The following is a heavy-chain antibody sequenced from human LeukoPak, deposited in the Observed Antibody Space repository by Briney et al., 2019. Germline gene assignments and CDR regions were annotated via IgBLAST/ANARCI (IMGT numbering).Heavy chain of an antibody. CDR2: IYYSGST. V-gene: IGHV4-59*01. CDR3: ARSRSGYSYDHAAFEI. D-gene: IGHD5-18*01. CDR1: GGSISSYY. Sequence: PSETLSLTCTVSGGSISSYYWSWIRQPPGKGLEWIGYIYYSGSTNYNPSLKSRVTISVDTSKNQFSLKLSSVTAADTAVYYCARSRSGYSYDHAAFEIWGQGTVVTVSS. J-gene: IGHJ3*02.